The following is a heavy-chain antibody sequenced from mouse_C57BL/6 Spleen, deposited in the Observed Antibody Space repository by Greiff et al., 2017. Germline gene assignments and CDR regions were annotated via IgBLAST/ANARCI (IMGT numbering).Heavy chain of an antibody. Sequence: VQRVESGPELVKPGASVKISCKASGYAFSSSWMNWVKQRPGKGLEWIGRIYPGDGDTNYNGKFKGKATLTADKSSSTAYMQLSSLTSEDSAVYFCARSHNYGSSYPAYWGQGTLVTVSA. J-gene: IGHJ3*01. CDR1: GYAFSSSW. V-gene: IGHV1-82*01. CDR3: ARSHNYGSSYPAY. CDR2: IYPGDGDT. D-gene: IGHD1-1*01.